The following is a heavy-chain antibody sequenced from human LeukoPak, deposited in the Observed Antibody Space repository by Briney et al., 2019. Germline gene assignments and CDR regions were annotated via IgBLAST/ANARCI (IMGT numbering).Heavy chain of an antibody. CDR2: INPNSGGT. CDR1: GYTFTGYY. D-gene: IGHD3-10*01. J-gene: IGHJ6*03. CDR3: ARDHFRYYYGSGSHLDYYMDV. Sequence: GASVKVSCKASGYTFTGYYMHWVRQAPGQGLEWMGWINPNSGGTNYAQKFQGRVTMTRDTSIGTAYMELSRLRSDDTAVYYCARDHFRYYYGSGSHLDYYMDVWGKGTTVTVSS. V-gene: IGHV1-2*02.